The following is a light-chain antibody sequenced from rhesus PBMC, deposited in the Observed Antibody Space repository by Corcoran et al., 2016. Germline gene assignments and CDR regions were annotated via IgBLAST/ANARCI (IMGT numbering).Light chain of an antibody. Sequence: DIQMTQSPSSLSASVGDKVTITCRASQGISSWLAWYQQKPGKAPKLLIYAASSLQSGVPSRFSGSGSGTDYTLTISSLQPKAFATYYCQQGYNTPFTFGPGTKLDIK. V-gene: IGKV1-18*01. CDR1: QGISSW. CDR3: QQGYNTPFT. CDR2: AAS. J-gene: IGKJ3*01.